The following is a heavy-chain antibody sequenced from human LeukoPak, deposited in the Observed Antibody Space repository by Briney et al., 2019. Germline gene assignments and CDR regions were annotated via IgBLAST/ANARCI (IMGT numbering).Heavy chain of an antibody. V-gene: IGHV3-30*03. Sequence: PGGSLRLSCAASGFTFSSYAMHWVRQAPGKGLEWVAVISYDGSNKYHAESVKGRFTISRDNSKNTLYLQMNSLRAEDTAVYYCARVRLDYYYYYGMDVWGQGTTVTVSS. CDR2: ISYDGSNK. D-gene: IGHD3-22*01. J-gene: IGHJ6*02. CDR3: ARVRLDYYYYYGMDV. CDR1: GFTFSSYA.